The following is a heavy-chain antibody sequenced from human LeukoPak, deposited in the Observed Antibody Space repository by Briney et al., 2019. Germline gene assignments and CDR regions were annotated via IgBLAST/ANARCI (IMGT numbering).Heavy chain of an antibody. D-gene: IGHD6-13*01. V-gene: IGHV3-21*01. CDR1: GFNFSSYV. CDR3: ARGRLPAMSSAGTGWYFDL. J-gene: IGHJ2*01. CDR2: ISSSSTYI. Sequence: GGSLRLSCAASGFNFSSYVMNWVRQAPGKGLEWVSSISSSSTYIYYADSVKGRFTISRDNAKNSLYLQMNSLRAEDTAVYYCARGRLPAMSSAGTGWYFDLWGRGTQVIVS.